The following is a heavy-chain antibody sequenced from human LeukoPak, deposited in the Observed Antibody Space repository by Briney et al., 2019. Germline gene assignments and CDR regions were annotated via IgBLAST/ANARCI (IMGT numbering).Heavy chain of an antibody. CDR2: IKQDGSEK. D-gene: IGHD2-8*01. CDR3: ARGVNGAFDI. J-gene: IGHJ3*02. CDR1: GFTFSSYW. Sequence: GGSLRLSCVASGFTFSSYWMSWVRQAPGKGLEWVANIKQDGSEKYYVDSVKGRFTISRDNAKNSLYLQMNSLRAEDTAVYYCARGVNGAFDIWGQGTMVTVSS. V-gene: IGHV3-7*01.